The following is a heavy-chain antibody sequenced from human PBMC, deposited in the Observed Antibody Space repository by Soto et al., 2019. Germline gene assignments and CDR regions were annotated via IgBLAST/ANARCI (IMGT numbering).Heavy chain of an antibody. CDR2: IYWDDDR. Sequence: QITLKESGPTLVKPTQTLTLTCTFSGFSLSTSGVGVGWIRQPPGKALEWLAVIYWDDDRRYRPSLKSRLTNTKDTSKNPVVLTMTNMDPVDTGTYYCAHASISPYYYYGMDVWGQGTTVTVSS. CDR1: GFSLSTSGVG. J-gene: IGHJ6*02. CDR3: AHASISPYYYYGMDV. V-gene: IGHV2-5*02. D-gene: IGHD1-20*01.